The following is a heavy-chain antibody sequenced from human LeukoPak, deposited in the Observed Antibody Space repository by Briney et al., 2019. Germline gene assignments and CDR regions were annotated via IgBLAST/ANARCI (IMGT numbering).Heavy chain of an antibody. J-gene: IGHJ4*02. D-gene: IGHD6-19*01. V-gene: IGHV4-4*02. CDR1: GGSITSTNW. CDR3: AGHSGWTGSDF. CDR2: IYHDDNS. Sequence: PSETLSLTCAVSGGSITSTNWWSGVRQPPGRGLEWIGEIYHDDNSNYDPSLKSRVTISVDKSKNQFSLKLSSVTAADTAVYYCAGHSGWTGSDFWGQGTLVTVSS.